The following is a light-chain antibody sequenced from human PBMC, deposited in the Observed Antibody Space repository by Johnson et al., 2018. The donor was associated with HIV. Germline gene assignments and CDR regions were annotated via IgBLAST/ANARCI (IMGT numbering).Light chain of an antibody. CDR3: GTWDNSLSTGGV. V-gene: IGLV1-51*01. Sequence: QSVLTQPPSVSAAPGQKVTISCYGSSSNIGNNYVSWYQQLPGTAPKLLIYDNNKRPSGIPDRFSGSKSGTSATLGITGLQTGDEADYYCGTWDNSLSTGGVFGTGTKVTVL. J-gene: IGLJ1*01. CDR1: SSNIGNNY. CDR2: DNN.